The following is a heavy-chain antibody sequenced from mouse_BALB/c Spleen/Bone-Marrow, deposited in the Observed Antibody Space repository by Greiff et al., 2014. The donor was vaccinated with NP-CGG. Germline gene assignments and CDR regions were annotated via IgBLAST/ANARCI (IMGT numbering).Heavy chain of an antibody. Sequence: QVQLKEAGAELVKPGASVKLSCKASGYTFTGYWVDWGEERPGQGPEWVGEINPSNGRTNYNEKFKSMATLTVDKSSSTAYMQLSSLTSEDSAVFYCARLIYGSSYIVDFWGQGTSVTVSS. CDR2: INPSNGRT. J-gene: IGHJ4*01. CDR1: GYTFTGYW. V-gene: IGHV1S81*02. D-gene: IGHD1-1*01. CDR3: ARLIYGSSYIVDF.